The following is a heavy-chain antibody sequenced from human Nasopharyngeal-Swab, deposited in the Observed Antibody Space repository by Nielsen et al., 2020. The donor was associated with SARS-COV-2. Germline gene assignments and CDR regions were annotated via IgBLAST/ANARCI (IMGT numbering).Heavy chain of an antibody. D-gene: IGHD3-10*01. V-gene: IGHV4-4*02. Sequence: SETLSLTCAVSGGSLISNYWWTWVRQSPGKGLEWIGEINHHGNINYNPSLKSRVTISVDQSKNHFSLTLDSVTGADMAVYYCVRAVRLYYYGSGSFHDWGQGALVTVSS. CDR1: GGSLISNYW. CDR2: INHHGNI. J-gene: IGHJ4*02. CDR3: VRAVRLYYYGSGSFHD.